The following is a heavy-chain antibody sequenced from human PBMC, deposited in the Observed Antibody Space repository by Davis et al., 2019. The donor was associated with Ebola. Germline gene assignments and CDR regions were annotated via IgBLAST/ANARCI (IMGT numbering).Heavy chain of an antibody. V-gene: IGHV3-23*01. CDR1: GFLFSSYA. Sequence: GESLKISCAASGFLFSSYAMSWVRQAPGKGLEWVSSISVRSITYHADSVKGRFTISRDNSKSTLYLQMNSLRAEDTAVYYCAKVHPPTTVTTGWFDPWGQGTLVTVSS. CDR2: ISVRSIT. J-gene: IGHJ5*02. CDR3: AKVHPPTTVTTGWFDP. D-gene: IGHD4-17*01.